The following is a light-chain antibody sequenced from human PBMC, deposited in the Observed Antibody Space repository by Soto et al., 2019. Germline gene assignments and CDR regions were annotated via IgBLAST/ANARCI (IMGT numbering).Light chain of an antibody. Sequence: QSALTQPPSASGSPGQSLTISCTGTSSDVGAHNYVSWYQQNPGKAPKLMLYDVNKRPSGVPDRFSGSKSGNTASLTVSGLQAEDEAEYYCCLSPGSLTWLFGGGTKLTVL. V-gene: IGLV2-8*01. CDR3: CLSPGSLTWL. J-gene: IGLJ3*02. CDR2: DVN. CDR1: SSDVGAHNY.